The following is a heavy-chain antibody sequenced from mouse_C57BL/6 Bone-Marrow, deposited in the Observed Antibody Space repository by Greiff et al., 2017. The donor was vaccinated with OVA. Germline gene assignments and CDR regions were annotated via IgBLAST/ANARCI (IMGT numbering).Heavy chain of an antibody. V-gene: IGHV6-3*01. Sequence: EVKVEESGGGLVQPGGSMKLSCVASGFTFSNYWMNWVRQSPEKGLEWVAQIRLKSDNYATHYAESVKGRFTISRDNSKSSVYLQMNNLRAEDTGIYYCTEDDGYYDFDYWGQGTTLTVSS. CDR2: IRLKSDNYAT. CDR3: TEDDGYYDFDY. D-gene: IGHD2-3*01. J-gene: IGHJ2*01. CDR1: GFTFSNYW.